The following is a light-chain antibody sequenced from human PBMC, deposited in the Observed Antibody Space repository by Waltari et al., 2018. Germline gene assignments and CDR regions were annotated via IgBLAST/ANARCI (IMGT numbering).Light chain of an antibody. V-gene: IGLV2-14*01. Sequence: QSALTQPASVSGSPGQSITLSCTGTSSDVGGYNYVSWYQQHPDKVPKLMIYDVSKRPSGVSNRFSGSKSGNTASLTISGLQAEDEADYYCSSYTSSSTYVFGTGTKVTVL. CDR3: SSYTSSSTYV. CDR2: DVS. CDR1: SSDVGGYNY. J-gene: IGLJ1*01.